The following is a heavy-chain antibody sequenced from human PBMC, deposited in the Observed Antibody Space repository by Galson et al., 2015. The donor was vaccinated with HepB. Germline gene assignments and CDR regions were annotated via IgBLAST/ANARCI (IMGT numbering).Heavy chain of an antibody. V-gene: IGHV3-48*04. J-gene: IGHJ3*02. CDR3: ARGDVAWLRPRAAFDI. Sequence: SLRLSCAASGFTFSSYSMSWVRQAPGKGLEWVSYISSSSSSIYYADSVKGRFTISRDNAKNSLYLQMNSLRAEDTAVYYCARGDVAWLRPRAAFDIWGQGTMVTASS. CDR2: ISSSSSSI. CDR1: GFTFSSYS. D-gene: IGHD5-12*01.